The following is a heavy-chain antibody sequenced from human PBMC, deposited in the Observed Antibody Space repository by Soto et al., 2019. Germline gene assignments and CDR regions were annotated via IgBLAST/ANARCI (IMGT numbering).Heavy chain of an antibody. CDR3: ARRYYGSGSRAFDI. Sequence: PSETLSLTCTVSGGSISSYYWSWIRQPPGKGLEWIGYIYYSGSTNYNPSLKSRVTISVDTSKNQFSLKLSSVTAAGTAVYYCARRYYGSGSRAFDIWAQGTMVTVSS. J-gene: IGHJ3*02. CDR1: GGSISSYY. V-gene: IGHV4-59*01. CDR2: IYYSGST. D-gene: IGHD3-10*01.